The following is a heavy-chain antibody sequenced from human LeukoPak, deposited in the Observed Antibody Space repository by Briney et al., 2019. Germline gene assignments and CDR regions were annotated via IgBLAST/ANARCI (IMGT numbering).Heavy chain of an antibody. Sequence: PSETLSLTCTVSGYSISSGYYWGWIRQPPGKGLEWIGEINHSGSTNYNPSLKSRVTISVDTSKNQFSLKLSSVTAADTAVYYCARGLRDIVVVPAARDAFDIWGQGTMVTVSS. CDR1: GYSISSGYY. V-gene: IGHV4-38-2*02. CDR3: ARGLRDIVVVPAARDAFDI. J-gene: IGHJ3*02. D-gene: IGHD2-2*01. CDR2: INHSGST.